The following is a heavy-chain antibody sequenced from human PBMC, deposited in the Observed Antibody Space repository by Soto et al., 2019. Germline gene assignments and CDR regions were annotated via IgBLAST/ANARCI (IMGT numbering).Heavy chain of an antibody. V-gene: IGHV3-23*01. CDR3: AKGRDCSGGSCYSSWFDP. J-gene: IGHJ5*02. Sequence: GGSLRLSCAASGFTFSSYAMSWVRQAPGKGLEWVSAISGSGGSTYYADSVKGRFTISRDNSKNTMYLQMNSLRAEDTAVYYCAKGRDCSGGSCYSSWFDPWGQGTLVTVSS. CDR1: GFTFSSYA. CDR2: ISGSGGST. D-gene: IGHD2-15*01.